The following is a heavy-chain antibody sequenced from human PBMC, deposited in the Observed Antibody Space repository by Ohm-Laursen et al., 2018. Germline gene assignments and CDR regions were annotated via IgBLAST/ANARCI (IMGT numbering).Heavy chain of an antibody. V-gene: IGHV4-34*01. CDR3: ARGFSGWWGRIDY. CDR1: GGSISIYY. J-gene: IGHJ4*02. Sequence: SDTLSLTCSVSGGSISIYYWSWIRQPPGKGLEWIGEINHSRSTKYNSSFKSRVTISVDTSKNQFSLKLSSVTAADTAVYYCARGFSGWWGRIDYWGQGILVTVSS. D-gene: IGHD6-19*01. CDR2: INHSRST.